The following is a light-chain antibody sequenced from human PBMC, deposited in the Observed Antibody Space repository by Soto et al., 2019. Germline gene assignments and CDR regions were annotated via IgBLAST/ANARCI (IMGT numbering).Light chain of an antibody. J-gene: IGKJ1*01. CDR2: KAS. CDR1: QTISSW. CDR3: QHYNCYSEA. Sequence: DIQMPQSPSTLSGSLGDRFTITCRASQTISSWLAWYQQKPGKAPKLLIYKASTLKSGVPSRFSGSGSGTEFTLTISSLQPDDFATYYCQHYNCYSEAFGQGTKVDNK. V-gene: IGKV1-5*03.